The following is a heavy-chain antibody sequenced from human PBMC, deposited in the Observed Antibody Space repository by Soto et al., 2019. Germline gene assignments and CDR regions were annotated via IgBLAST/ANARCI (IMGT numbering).Heavy chain of an antibody. CDR1: GFTVSSNY. D-gene: IGHD2-2*01. Sequence: LRLSCAASGFTVSSNYMSWVRQAPGKGLEWVSVIYSGGSTYYADSVKGRFTISRHNSKNTLYLQMNSLRAEDTAVYYCARVSSTSGTAAFAIWGQGTMVTVSS. J-gene: IGHJ3*02. CDR3: ARVSSTSGTAAFAI. V-gene: IGHV3-53*04. CDR2: IYSGGST.